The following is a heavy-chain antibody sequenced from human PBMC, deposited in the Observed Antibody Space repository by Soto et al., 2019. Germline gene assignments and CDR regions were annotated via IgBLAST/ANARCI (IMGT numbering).Heavy chain of an antibody. CDR3: ARDQPLHIYGMDV. CDR2: IYYSGST. CDR1: GGSISSGGYY. Sequence: QVQLQEAGPGLVKPSQTLSLTCTVSGGSISSGGYYWSWIRQHPGKGLEWIGYIYYSGSTYYNPSLKSRVTISVDTSKNQFSLKLSSVTAADTAVYYCARDQPLHIYGMDVWGQGTTVTVSS. D-gene: IGHD2-21*01. J-gene: IGHJ6*02. V-gene: IGHV4-31*03.